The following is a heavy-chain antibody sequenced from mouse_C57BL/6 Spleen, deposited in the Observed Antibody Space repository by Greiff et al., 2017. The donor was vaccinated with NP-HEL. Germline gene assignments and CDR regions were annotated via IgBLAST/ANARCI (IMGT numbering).Heavy chain of an antibody. V-gene: IGHV1-26*01. CDR2: INPNNGGT. Sequence: VQLQQSGPELVKPGASVKITCKASGYTFTDYYMNWVKQSHGKSLEWIGDINPNNGGTSYNQKFKGKATLTVDKSSSTAYMELRSLTSEDSAVYYCVPYYDFAYWGQGTLVTVSA. CDR3: VPYYDFAY. D-gene: IGHD1-1*01. J-gene: IGHJ3*01. CDR1: GYTFTDYY.